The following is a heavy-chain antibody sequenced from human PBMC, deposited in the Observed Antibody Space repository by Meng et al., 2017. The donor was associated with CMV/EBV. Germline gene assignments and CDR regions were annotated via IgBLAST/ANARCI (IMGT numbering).Heavy chain of an antibody. V-gene: IGHV3-74*01. Sequence: GEFLKTSCTASGFTLGDYAMSWVRQAPGKGPVWVSRINSDGSSTSYPDSVKGRFTISRDNAKNTLYLQMNSLRAEDTAVYYCARGNEYSSSYYYYYYGMDVWGQGTTVTVSS. CDR2: INSDGSST. CDR3: ARGNEYSSSYYYYYYGMDV. CDR1: GFTLGDYA. J-gene: IGHJ6*02. D-gene: IGHD6-6*01.